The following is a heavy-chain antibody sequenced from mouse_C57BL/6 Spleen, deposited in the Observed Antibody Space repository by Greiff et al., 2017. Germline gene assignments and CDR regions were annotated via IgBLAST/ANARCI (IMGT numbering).Heavy chain of an antibody. CDR3: ARGGGLPAGFAY. CDR1: GFTFSDYG. J-gene: IGHJ3*01. Sequence: DVQLVESGGGLVKPGGSLKLSCAASGFTFSDYGMNWVRQAPEKGLEWVAYISSGSSTIYYADTVKGRFTISRDNAKNTLFLQMTSLRSEDAAVCYCARGGGLPAGFAYWGQGTLVTVSA. CDR2: ISSGSSTI. D-gene: IGHD2-2*01. V-gene: IGHV5-17*01.